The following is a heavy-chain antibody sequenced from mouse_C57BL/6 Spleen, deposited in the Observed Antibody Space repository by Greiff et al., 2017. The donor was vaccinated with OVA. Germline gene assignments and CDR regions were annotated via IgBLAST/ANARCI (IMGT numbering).Heavy chain of an antibody. V-gene: IGHV1-82*01. CDR3: ARYYDYDGYFDV. Sequence: VQRVESGPELVKPGASVKISCKASGYAFSSSWMNWVKQRPGKGLEWIGRIYPGDGDTNYNGKFKGKATLTADKSSSTAYMQLSSLTSEDSAVYFCARYYDYDGYFDVWGTGTTVTVSS. J-gene: IGHJ1*03. D-gene: IGHD2-4*01. CDR2: IYPGDGDT. CDR1: GYAFSSSW.